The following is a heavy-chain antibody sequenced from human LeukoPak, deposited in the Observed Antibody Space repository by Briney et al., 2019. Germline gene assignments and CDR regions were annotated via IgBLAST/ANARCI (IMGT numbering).Heavy chain of an antibody. D-gene: IGHD2-2*02. V-gene: IGHV1-24*01. CDR3: ARVLGYCSITRCYNGYFQH. CDR2: FDPKNGET. CDR1: GYTLTELS. Sequence: ASVKLSLKVSGYTLTELSMNWVRQAPAKGLEWMGGFDPKNGETIYAQKFQGRVTITADESTSTAYMELSSLRSEDTAVYYCARVLGYCSITRCYNGYFQHWGQGTLVTVSS. J-gene: IGHJ1*01.